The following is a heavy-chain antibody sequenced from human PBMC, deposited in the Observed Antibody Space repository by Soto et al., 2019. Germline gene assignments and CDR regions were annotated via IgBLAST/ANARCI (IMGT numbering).Heavy chain of an antibody. CDR3: ARDLTPQLALYYYYGMDV. Sequence: PGGSLRLSCAASGFTFSSYGMHWVRQAPGKGLEWVAVIWYDGSNKYYADSVKGRFTISRDNSKNTLYLQMNSLRSEDTAVYYCARDLTPQLALYYYYGMDVWGQGTTVTVSS. V-gene: IGHV3-33*01. D-gene: IGHD6-13*01. J-gene: IGHJ6*02. CDR2: IWYDGSNK. CDR1: GFTFSSYG.